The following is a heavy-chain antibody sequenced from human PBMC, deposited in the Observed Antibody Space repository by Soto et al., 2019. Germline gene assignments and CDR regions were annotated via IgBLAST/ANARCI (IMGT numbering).Heavy chain of an antibody. J-gene: IGHJ4*02. CDR2: IYYSGST. D-gene: IGHD3-16*01. V-gene: IGHV4-59*01. Sequence: SETLSLTCTVSGGSIDTYYWSWIRQPPGKGLEGIGYIYYSGSTNYNPSLKSRVTMSVDTSKNQFSLKLSSVTAADTAVYYCARASRLGFPDYWGQGTLVTVS. CDR3: ARASRLGFPDY. CDR1: GGSIDTYY.